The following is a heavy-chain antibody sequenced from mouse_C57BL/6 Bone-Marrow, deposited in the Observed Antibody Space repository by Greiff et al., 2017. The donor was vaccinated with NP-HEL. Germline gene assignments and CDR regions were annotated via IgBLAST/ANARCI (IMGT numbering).Heavy chain of an antibody. D-gene: IGHD1-1*01. J-gene: IGHJ1*03. CDR2: INPNNGGT. CDR1: GYTFTDYN. Sequence: VHVKQSGPELVKPGASVKIPCKASGYTFTDYNMDWVKQSHGKSLEWIGDINPNNGGTIYNQKFKGKATLTVDKSSSTAYMELRSLTSEDTAVYYCARDYGSSSYWYFDVWGTGTTVTVSS. CDR3: ARDYGSSSYWYFDV. V-gene: IGHV1-18*01.